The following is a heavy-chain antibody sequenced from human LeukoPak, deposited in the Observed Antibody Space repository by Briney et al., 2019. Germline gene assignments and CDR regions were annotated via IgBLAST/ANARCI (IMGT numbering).Heavy chain of an antibody. V-gene: IGHV3-23*01. CDR3: AKDATLAREPDY. CDR2: ITGSCCST. CDR1: GLTLRSYF. Sequence: GASLRLLRGAWGLTLRSYFLKWVRQPPAKGLEWVSAITGSCCSTYYADSVKGRLTISRDNSKNALYLQMNSVRAEDTAVYYCAKDATLAREPDYWGQGTLVTVSS. D-gene: IGHD1-14*01. J-gene: IGHJ4*02.